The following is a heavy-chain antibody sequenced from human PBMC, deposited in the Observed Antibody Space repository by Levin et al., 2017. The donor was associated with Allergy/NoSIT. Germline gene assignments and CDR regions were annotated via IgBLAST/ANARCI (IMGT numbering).Heavy chain of an antibody. Sequence: LSLTCAASGFTFRRYSMSWVRQAPGIGLEWVATIKQDGSEEDYVDSVTGRFTISRDNAENSLYLQMNSLRVEDTAVYYCARKLYYYDSVNYGWFDPWGQGTLVTVSS. V-gene: IGHV3-7*04. CDR3: ARKLYYYDSVNYGWFDP. CDR2: IKQDGSEE. CDR1: GFTFRRYS. D-gene: IGHD3-22*01. J-gene: IGHJ5*02.